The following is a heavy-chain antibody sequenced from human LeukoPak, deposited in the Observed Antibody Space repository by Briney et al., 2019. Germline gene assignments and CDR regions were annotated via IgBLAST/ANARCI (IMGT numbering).Heavy chain of an antibody. Sequence: GGSLRLSCAASGFTFSSYWMSWVRQAPGKGLEWVANIKQDGSEKYYVDSVKGRFTISRDNAKNSLYLQMNSLRAEDTAVYYCARDGRGAGTSGIDYWGQGTLVTVSS. CDR2: IKQDGSEK. CDR1: GFTFSSYW. J-gene: IGHJ4*02. V-gene: IGHV3-7*01. CDR3: ARDGRGAGTSGIDY. D-gene: IGHD6-13*01.